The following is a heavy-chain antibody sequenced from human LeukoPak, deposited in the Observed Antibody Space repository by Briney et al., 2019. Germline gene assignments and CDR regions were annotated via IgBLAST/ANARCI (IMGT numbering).Heavy chain of an antibody. J-gene: IGHJ6*02. CDR3: AREGDSSGYIDYYGMDV. CDR1: GFTFSSNY. D-gene: IGHD3-22*01. V-gene: IGHV3-53*01. CDR2: IYSGGST. Sequence: GGSLRLSCAASGFTFSSNYMSWVRQAPGKGLEWVSVIYSGGSTYYADSVKGRFTISRDNSKNTLYLQMNSLRAEDTAVYYCAREGDSSGYIDYYGMDVWGQGTTVTVSS.